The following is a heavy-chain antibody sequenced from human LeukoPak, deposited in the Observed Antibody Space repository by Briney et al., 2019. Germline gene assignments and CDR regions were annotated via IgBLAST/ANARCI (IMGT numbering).Heavy chain of an antibody. CDR3: VRSGNYAPSED. D-gene: IGHD3-10*01. V-gene: IGHV3-53*01. CDR2: VHTGGTT. Sequence: GGSLRLSCAVSGFIVSSNYLSRVRQAPGKGLEWVSVVHTGGTTDYADSVKGRFTMSRDDSKNTLYLQMNNLGAEDTAVYYCVRSGNYAPSEDWGQGTLVTVSS. J-gene: IGHJ4*02. CDR1: GFIVSSNY.